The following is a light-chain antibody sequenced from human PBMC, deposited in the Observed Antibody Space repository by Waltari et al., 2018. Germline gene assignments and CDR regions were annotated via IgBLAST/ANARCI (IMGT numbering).Light chain of an antibody. CDR1: SSDVGGYNR. CDR3: SSYTSSSTLV. J-gene: IGLJ2*01. Sequence: QSALTQPPSVSGSPGQSVTISCTGTSSDVGGYNRVSWYQQPPGTAPKLIIYEVSDRPSGVPDRFSGSKSDNTASLTISGLQAEDEADYYCSSYTSSSTLVFGGGTKLTVL. V-gene: IGLV2-18*02. CDR2: EVS.